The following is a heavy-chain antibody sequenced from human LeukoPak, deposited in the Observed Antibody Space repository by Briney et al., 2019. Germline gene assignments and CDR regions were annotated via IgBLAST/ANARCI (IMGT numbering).Heavy chain of an antibody. CDR3: ARRHLDSAGWTIDY. Sequence: GGSLRLSCAASGLHFSGTAMSWVRQAPGKGLEWVSAISHDGMNAYYADSVKGRFTISRDNAKNSLYLQMNSLRAEDTAVYYCARRHLDSAGWTIDYWGQGTLVTVSS. CDR2: ISHDGMNA. J-gene: IGHJ4*02. CDR1: GLHFSGTA. V-gene: IGHV3-23*01. D-gene: IGHD3-9*01.